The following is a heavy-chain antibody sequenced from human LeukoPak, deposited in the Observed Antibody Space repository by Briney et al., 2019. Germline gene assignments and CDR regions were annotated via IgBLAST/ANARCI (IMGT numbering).Heavy chain of an antibody. V-gene: IGHV3-20*04. J-gene: IGHJ4*02. D-gene: IGHD3-10*01. CDR2: INWNGGST. CDR3: VRDIDYYGSGSYYNVGPFDY. CDR1: GFTFDDYG. Sequence: PGGSLRLSCAASGFTFDDYGMSWVRQAPGKGLEWVSGINWNGGSTGYADSVKGRFTISRDNAKNSLYLQMNSLRAEVTALYYCVRDIDYYGSGSYYNVGPFDYWGQGTLVTVSS.